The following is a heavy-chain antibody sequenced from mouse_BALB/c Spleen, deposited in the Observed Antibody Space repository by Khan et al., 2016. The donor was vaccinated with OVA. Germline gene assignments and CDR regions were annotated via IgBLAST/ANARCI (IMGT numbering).Heavy chain of an antibody. D-gene: IGHD1-2*01. CDR2: ISDLAYSI. Sequence: EVELVESGGGLVQPGGSRKLSCAASGFTFSDYGMAWVRQAPGKGPEWVAFISDLAYSIYYADTVTGRFTISRENVKNTLYLEMGSLRSEDTAMYYCARGGRTAPFAYWGQGTLVTVSA. V-gene: IGHV5-15*02. CDR1: GFTFSDYG. CDR3: ARGGRTAPFAY. J-gene: IGHJ3*01.